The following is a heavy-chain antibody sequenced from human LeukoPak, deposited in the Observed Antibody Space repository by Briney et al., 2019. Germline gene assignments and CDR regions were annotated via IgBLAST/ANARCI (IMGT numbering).Heavy chain of an antibody. Sequence: GSSVKVSCKASGGTFSSYAISWVRQAPGQGLEWMGGIIPIFGTANYAQKFQGRVTITADESTSTAYMELSSLRSDDTAVYYCARELAREGYYYMDVWGKGTTVTVSS. CDR3: ARELAREGYYYMDV. CDR1: GGTFSSYA. V-gene: IGHV1-69*01. CDR2: IIPIFGTA. J-gene: IGHJ6*03.